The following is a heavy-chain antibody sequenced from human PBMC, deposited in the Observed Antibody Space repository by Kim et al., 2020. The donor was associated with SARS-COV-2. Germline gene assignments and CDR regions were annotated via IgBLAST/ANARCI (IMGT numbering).Heavy chain of an antibody. D-gene: IGHD3-22*01. CDR2: IYTSGST. J-gene: IGHJ3*02. V-gene: IGHV4-4*07. CDR3: ARDLSGYYYDSSGYHAENAFEI. CDR1: GGSISSYY. Sequence: SETLSLTCTVSGGSISSYYWSWIRQPAGKGLEWIGRIYTSGSTNYNPSLKSRVTMSVDTSKNQFSLKLSSVTAADTAVYYCARDLSGYYYDSSGYHAENAFEIWGHGTMVTVSS.